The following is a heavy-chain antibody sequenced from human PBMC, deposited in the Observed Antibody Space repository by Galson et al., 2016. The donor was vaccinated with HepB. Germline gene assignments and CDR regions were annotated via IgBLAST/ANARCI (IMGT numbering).Heavy chain of an antibody. V-gene: IGHV4-34*01. CDR3: SSLRMGRQLTRLQKIQRKYYAVMDV. Sequence: SETLSLTCGVSGGSFGRYYWSWIRQPPGKGLEWIGEIHHSGITNYNPSLKGRVTISLDTSKNQFSLRLNFVTAADTAVYYCSSLRMGRQLTRLQKIQRKYYAVMDVWGQGTSVTVSS. D-gene: IGHD2/OR15-2a*01. CDR1: GGSFGRYY. CDR2: IHHSGIT. J-gene: IGHJ6*02.